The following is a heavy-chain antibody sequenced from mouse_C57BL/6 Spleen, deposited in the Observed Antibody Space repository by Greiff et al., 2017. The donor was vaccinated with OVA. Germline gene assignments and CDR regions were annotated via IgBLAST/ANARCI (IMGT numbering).Heavy chain of an antibody. V-gene: IGHV1-52*01. CDR1: GYTFTSYW. D-gene: IGHD1-1*01. J-gene: IGHJ1*03. Sequence: VQLQQPGAELVRPGSSVKLSCKASGYTFTSYWMHWVKQRPIQGLEWIGNIDPSDSETHYTQKFKDKATLTVDKSSSTAYMQLSSLTSEDSAVYYCARRKYYGSSYWYFDVWGTGTTVTVSS. CDR2: IDPSDSET. CDR3: ARRKYYGSSYWYFDV.